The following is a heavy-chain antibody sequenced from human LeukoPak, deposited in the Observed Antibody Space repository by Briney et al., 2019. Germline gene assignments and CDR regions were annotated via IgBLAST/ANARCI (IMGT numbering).Heavy chain of an antibody. Sequence: PGGSLRLSCAASGFTFSSYIMNWVRQAPGKGLEWVASISRNSTYIHYADSVKGRFTISRDNARNSLFLQMNSLRAEDTAVYYCAKDLIAAATYRWPSRGAFDIWGQGTMVTVSS. CDR1: GFTFSSYI. CDR3: AKDLIAAATYRWPSRGAFDI. D-gene: IGHD6-13*01. CDR2: ISRNSTYI. V-gene: IGHV3-21*04. J-gene: IGHJ3*02.